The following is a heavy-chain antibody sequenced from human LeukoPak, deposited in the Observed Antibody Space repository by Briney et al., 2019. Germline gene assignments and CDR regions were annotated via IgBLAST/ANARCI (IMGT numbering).Heavy chain of an antibody. CDR2: IYYSGST. CDR3: AREDSVVPAALDY. Sequence: SETLSLTCSVSGGSITYYYWSWIRQPPGKGLEWIGYIYYSGSTNYNPSLKSRVTISVDTSKNQFSLKLSSVTAADTAVYYCAREDSVVPAALDYWGQGTLVTVSS. CDR1: GGSITYYY. J-gene: IGHJ4*02. V-gene: IGHV4-59*01. D-gene: IGHD2-2*01.